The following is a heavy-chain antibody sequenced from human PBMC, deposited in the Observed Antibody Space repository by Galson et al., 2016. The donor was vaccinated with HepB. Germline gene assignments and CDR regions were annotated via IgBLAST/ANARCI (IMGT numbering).Heavy chain of an antibody. CDR3: ARGYCTGGSCYYFDY. CDR2: IAGSVGGGRT. CDR1: GFTFSMYA. D-gene: IGHD2-15*01. J-gene: IGHJ4*02. Sequence: SLRLSCAASGFTFSMYAMGWVRQAPGKGLEWVSAIAGSVGGGRTYYADSVKGRFTISRDNSRNTVYLQLNSLRAEDTAVYYCARGYCTGGSCYYFDYGGQGTLVTVSS. V-gene: IGHV3-23*01.